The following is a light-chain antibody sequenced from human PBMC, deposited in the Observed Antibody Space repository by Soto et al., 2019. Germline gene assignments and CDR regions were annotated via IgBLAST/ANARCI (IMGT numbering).Light chain of an antibody. CDR1: QSVSSN. Sequence: EIVMTQSPATLSVSPGARDPLSCRASQSVSSNLAWYQQKPGQAPRLLIYGASTRATGIPARFSGSGSGTEFTLTISSLQSEDFALYFCQQYNNWPPYTFGQGTKVDI. CDR2: GAS. CDR3: QQYNNWPPYT. V-gene: IGKV3D-15*01. J-gene: IGKJ2*01.